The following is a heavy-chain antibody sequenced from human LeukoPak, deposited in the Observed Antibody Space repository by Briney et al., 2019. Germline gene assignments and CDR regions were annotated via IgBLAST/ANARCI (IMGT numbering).Heavy chain of an antibody. CDR3: AKEAVTPMYYFDY. CDR2: ISWSSGSI. J-gene: IGHJ4*02. Sequence: PGGSLRLSCAASGFTFDDYAMHWVRQAPGKGLEWVSGISWSSGSIGYADSVKGRFTISRDNAKNSLYLQMNSLRAEDTALYYCAKEAVTPMYYFDYWGQGTLVTVSS. CDR1: GFTFDDYA. D-gene: IGHD4-17*01. V-gene: IGHV3-9*01.